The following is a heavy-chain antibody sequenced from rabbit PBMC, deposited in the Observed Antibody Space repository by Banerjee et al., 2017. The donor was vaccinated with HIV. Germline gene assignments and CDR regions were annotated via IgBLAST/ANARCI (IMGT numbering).Heavy chain of an antibody. J-gene: IGHJ3*01. V-gene: IGHV1S45*01. CDR2: IYAGTNGNT. CDR1: GFSFTNASW. Sequence: QEQLEESGGDLVKPEGSLTLTCTASGFSFTNASWICWVRQAPGKGLEWIACIYAGTNGNTYYANWAKGRFTLSKTSSTTVTLQMTSLTAADTATYFCARSGWNDYNYGPMWGQGTLVTVS. D-gene: IGHD6-1*01. CDR3: ARSGWNDYNYGPM.